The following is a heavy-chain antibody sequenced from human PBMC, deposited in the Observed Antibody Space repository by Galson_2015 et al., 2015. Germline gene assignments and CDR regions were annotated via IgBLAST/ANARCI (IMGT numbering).Heavy chain of an antibody. CDR1: GFTFSSYG. V-gene: IGHV3-33*01. CDR3: ARDSDGDPDFDD. J-gene: IGHJ4*02. D-gene: IGHD4-17*01. Sequence: SLRLSCAASGFTFSSYGMHWVRQAPGKGLEWVSDIWNDGSTKWYADSVRGRFTISRDNSKNTLYLQMNSLRAEVTAVYYCARDSDGDPDFDDWGQGTPVTVSS. CDR2: IWNDGSTK.